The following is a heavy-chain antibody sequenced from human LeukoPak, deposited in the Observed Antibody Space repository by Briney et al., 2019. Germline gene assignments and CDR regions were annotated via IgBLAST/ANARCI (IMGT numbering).Heavy chain of an antibody. V-gene: IGHV3-74*01. CDR1: GFTFSSYW. CDR2: INSDGSSA. CDR3: ARGRGTIYMFDY. D-gene: IGHD2/OR15-2a*01. Sequence: GGSLRLSCAASGFTFSSYWMQWVRQAPGKGLVWVSRINSDGSSASDADSVKGRFTISRDNARNTLYLQMNSLRAEDTAVYYCARGRGTIYMFDYWGQGTLVTVSS. J-gene: IGHJ4*02.